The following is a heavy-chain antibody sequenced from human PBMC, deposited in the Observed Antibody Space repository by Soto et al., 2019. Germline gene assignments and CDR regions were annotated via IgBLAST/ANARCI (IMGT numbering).Heavy chain of an antibody. Sequence: SQPHCLTYTVAGGSISTSSYYWFWIRQPPGKGLEWIGSIYYSGSTYYNPSLKSRVTISVDTSKNQFSLKLSSVTAADTAVYYCARSIGPNYGMDVWGQGTTVTVS. V-gene: IGHV4-39*01. D-gene: IGHD6-6*01. J-gene: IGHJ6*02. CDR1: GGSISTSSYY. CDR2: IYYSGST. CDR3: ARSIGPNYGMDV.